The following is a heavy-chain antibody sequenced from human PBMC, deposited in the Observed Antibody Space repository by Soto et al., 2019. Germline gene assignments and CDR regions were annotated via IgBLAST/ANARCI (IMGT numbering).Heavy chain of an antibody. J-gene: IGHJ6*02. CDR2: TKEDGSEK. CDR3: GIGYYYYDMDV. CDR1: GFTFSSYW. V-gene: IGHV3-7*03. D-gene: IGHD2-15*01. Sequence: EVQLVESGGGLVQPGGSLRLSCAASGFTFSSYWMSWVHQAAGKGLEWVANTKEDGSEKNYVDSVEGRFTISRDNAKNSLYLQMNSLRAEDTAVYYCGIGYYYYDMDVWGQGTTVTVSS.